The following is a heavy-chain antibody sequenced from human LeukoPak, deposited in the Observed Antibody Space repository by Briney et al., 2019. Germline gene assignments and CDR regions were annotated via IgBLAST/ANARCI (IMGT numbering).Heavy chain of an antibody. J-gene: IGHJ5*02. Sequence: PSETLSLTCAVYGGSFSGYYWSWIRQPPGKGLEWIGEINHSGSTNYNPSLKSRVTISVDTSKNQFSLKLRYVDAGDTAVDYCARRVVRGVIIRDYNWFDPWGQGTLVTVSS. CDR2: INHSGST. D-gene: IGHD3-10*01. CDR1: GGSFSGYY. CDR3: ARRVVRGVIIRDYNWFDP. V-gene: IGHV4-34*01.